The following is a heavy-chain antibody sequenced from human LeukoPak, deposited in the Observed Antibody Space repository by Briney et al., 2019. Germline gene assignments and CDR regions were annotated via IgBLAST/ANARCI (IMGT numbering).Heavy chain of an antibody. CDR1: GGTFSSYA. J-gene: IGHJ4*02. CDR3: ARDKSAAAGPTDLYYVDY. D-gene: IGHD6-13*01. CDR2: IIPIFGTA. V-gene: IGHV1-69*13. Sequence: SVKVSCKASGGTFSSYAISWVRQAPGQGLEWMGGIIPIFGTANYAQKFQGRVTITADESTSTAYMELSSLRSEDTAVYYCARDKSAAAGPTDLYYVDYWGQGTLVTVSS.